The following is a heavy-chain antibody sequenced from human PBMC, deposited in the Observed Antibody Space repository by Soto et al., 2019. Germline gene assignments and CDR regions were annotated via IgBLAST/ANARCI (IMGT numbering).Heavy chain of an antibody. V-gene: IGHV3-23*01. J-gene: IGHJ4*02. D-gene: IGHD4-4*01. CDR2: ITATNGNT. Sequence: GGSLRLSCVASGFTFKAYAMGWVRQAPGKGLEWVSSITATNGNTYYADSVRGRFTISRDNSRNSLFLQMNGLRPEDSALYYCAKDEGTSSTVFDYWGQGTLVTVS. CDR3: AKDEGTSSTVFDY. CDR1: GFTFKAYA.